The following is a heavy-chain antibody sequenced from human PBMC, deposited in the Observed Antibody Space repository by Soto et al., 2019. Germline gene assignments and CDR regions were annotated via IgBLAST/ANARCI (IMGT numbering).Heavy chain of an antibody. CDR2: IIPVFGTA. CDR3: ARDLRYYDTLAAYRSLNWFDP. D-gene: IGHD3-9*01. Sequence: SVTVASKASGGTLISYAIIWVGQPTGQGLEWMGGIIPVFGTANYAQKFQCRVTITADESTSTAYMELSSLRSEDTAVYYCARDLRYYDTLAAYRSLNWFDPWGQRTLVTVSS. J-gene: IGHJ5*02. CDR1: GGTLISYA. V-gene: IGHV1-69*01.